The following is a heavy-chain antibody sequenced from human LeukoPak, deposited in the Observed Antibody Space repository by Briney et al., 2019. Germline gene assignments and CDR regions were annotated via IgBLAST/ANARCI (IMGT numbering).Heavy chain of an antibody. CDR1: GFTFTDYA. D-gene: IGHD3-10*01. J-gene: IGHJ6*02. CDR2: TKGNGGST. Sequence: GGSLRLSCAASGFTFTDYAMNWVRQAPGKGLEWVASTKGNGGSTNYTDSVKDRFTISRDNSKNTVYLQMNSLRAEDTAVYYCARDEALNARNYYGSGSSFPGGMDVWGQGTTVIISS. V-gene: IGHV3-23*01. CDR3: ARDEALNARNYYGSGSSFPGGMDV.